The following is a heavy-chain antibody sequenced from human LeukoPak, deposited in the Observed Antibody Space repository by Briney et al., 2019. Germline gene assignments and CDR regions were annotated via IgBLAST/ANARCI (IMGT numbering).Heavy chain of an antibody. CDR2: IIESGSGA. CDR3: AKDYKVRSGEPPVDY. D-gene: IGHD7-27*01. Sequence: GGSLRLSCAASGFTFSNYAMSWFRQAPGKGLEWVAGIIESGSGAWYADPVKGRFTISRDNSKNTLYLEMISLRADDTAVYYCAKDYKVRSGEPPVDYWGQGTLVTVSS. V-gene: IGHV3-23*01. CDR1: GFTFSNYA. J-gene: IGHJ4*02.